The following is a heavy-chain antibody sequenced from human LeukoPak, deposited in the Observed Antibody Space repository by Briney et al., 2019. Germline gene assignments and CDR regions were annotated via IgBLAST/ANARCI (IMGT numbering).Heavy chain of an antibody. Sequence: ASVKVSCKASGYTFTGYYMHWVRQAPGQGLEWMGWINPNSGGTNYAQKFQGRVTMTRGTSISTAYMELSRLRSDDTAVYYCARVQPIAVAADYWGQGTLVTVSS. J-gene: IGHJ4*02. CDR1: GYTFTGYY. CDR3: ARVQPIAVAADY. CDR2: INPNSGGT. V-gene: IGHV1-2*02. D-gene: IGHD6-19*01.